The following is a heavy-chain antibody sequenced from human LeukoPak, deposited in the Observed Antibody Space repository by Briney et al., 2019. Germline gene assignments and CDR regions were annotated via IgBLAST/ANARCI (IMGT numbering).Heavy chain of an antibody. CDR3: AKGWSDFDY. D-gene: IGHD6-13*01. CDR1: GFTFSSYA. V-gene: IGHV3-23*01. J-gene: IGHJ4*02. Sequence: GGSLRLSCAASGFTFSSYAMSWVRQAPGKGLEWVSGISGSGDNTYYADSVKGRFTISRDNSKNTLYVQVNSLGTEDTAAYYCAKGWSDFDYWGQGTLVTVSS. CDR2: ISGSGDNT.